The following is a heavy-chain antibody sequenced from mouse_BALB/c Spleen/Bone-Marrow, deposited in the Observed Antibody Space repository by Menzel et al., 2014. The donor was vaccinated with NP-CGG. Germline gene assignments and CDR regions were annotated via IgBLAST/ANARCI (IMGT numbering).Heavy chain of an antibody. CDR1: GFTFSSYT. CDR2: ISSGGSYT. Sequence: EVHLVESGGGLVKPGGSLKLSCAASGFTFSSYTMSWVRQTPEKRLEWVATISSGGSYTYYPDSVKGRFTISGDNAKNTLYLQMSSLKSEDTAMYYCTRDPGRGRYFDVWGAGTTVTVSS. CDR3: TRDPGRGRYFDV. J-gene: IGHJ1*01. D-gene: IGHD3-3*01. V-gene: IGHV5-6-4*01.